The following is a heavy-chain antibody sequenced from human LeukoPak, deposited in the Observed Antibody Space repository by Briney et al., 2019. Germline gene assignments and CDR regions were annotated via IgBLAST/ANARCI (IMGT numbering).Heavy chain of an antibody. V-gene: IGHV3-48*03. CDR2: ISDSGNTI. CDR3: ATYSGSSGASDY. J-gene: IGHJ4*02. Sequence: GGSLRLSCAASGFTFSSFEMHWVRQAPGKGLEWVSYISDSGNTIVYADSVKGRFTISRDNAENSLYLQVNSPRAEDTAVYYCATYSGSSGASDYWGQGTLVTVSS. CDR1: GFTFSSFE. D-gene: IGHD5-12*01.